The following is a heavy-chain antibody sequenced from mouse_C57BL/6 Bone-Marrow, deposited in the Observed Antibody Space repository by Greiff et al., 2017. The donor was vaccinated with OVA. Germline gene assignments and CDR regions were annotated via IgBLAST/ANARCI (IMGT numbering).Heavy chain of an antibody. CDR3: APIYYGNEGFAY. J-gene: IGHJ3*01. V-gene: IGHV5-2*01. D-gene: IGHD2-1*01. Sequence: EVKLMESGGGLVQPGESLKLSCESNEYEFPSHDMSWVRKTPEKRLELVAAINSDGGSTYYPDTMERRFIISRDNTKKTLYRQMSSLRSEDTALYYCAPIYYGNEGFAYWGQGTLVTVSA. CDR2: INSDGGST. CDR1: EYEFPSHD.